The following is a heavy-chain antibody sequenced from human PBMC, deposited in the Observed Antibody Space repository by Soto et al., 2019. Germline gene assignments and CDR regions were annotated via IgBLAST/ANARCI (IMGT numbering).Heavy chain of an antibody. CDR3: AGGHGGIAVADY. V-gene: IGHV1-69*02. Sequence: QVQLVQSGAEVKKPGSSVKVSCKASGGTFSSYTISWVRQAPGQGLEWMGRIIPILGIANYAQKFKGRVTITADKSTSTAYMELSSLRSEDTAVYYCAGGHGGIAVADYWGQGTLVTVSS. D-gene: IGHD6-19*01. J-gene: IGHJ4*02. CDR2: IIPILGIA. CDR1: GGTFSSYT.